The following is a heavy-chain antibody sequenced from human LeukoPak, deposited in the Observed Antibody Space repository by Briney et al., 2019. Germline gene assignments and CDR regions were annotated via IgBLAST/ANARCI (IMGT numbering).Heavy chain of an antibody. V-gene: IGHV4-34*01. CDR3: ARGYRGSDAFDI. Sequence: SETLSLTXAVYGGSFSGYYWSWIRQPPGKGVEWIGEMNHSGSNNYNPSLKSRVTISVDKSKNQFSLKLSSVTAADTAVYYCARGYRGSDAFDIWGQGTMVTVSS. J-gene: IGHJ3*02. CDR2: MNHSGSN. D-gene: IGHD1-14*01. CDR1: GGSFSGYY.